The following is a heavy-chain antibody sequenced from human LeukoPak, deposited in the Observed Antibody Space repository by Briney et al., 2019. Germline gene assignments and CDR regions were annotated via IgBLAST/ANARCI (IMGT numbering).Heavy chain of an antibody. V-gene: IGHV3-21*01. Sequence: GGSLRLSCAASGFTFSSYTMNWVRQAPGKGLEWVSSISKSSTYIYYADSVKGRFTISRDNAKNSLYLQMNSLRDEDTAIYYCARESAYRGGDCDHHWGQGTLVTVSS. CDR2: ISKSSTYI. CDR3: ARESAYRGGDCDHH. CDR1: GFTFSSYT. J-gene: IGHJ1*01. D-gene: IGHD2-21*02.